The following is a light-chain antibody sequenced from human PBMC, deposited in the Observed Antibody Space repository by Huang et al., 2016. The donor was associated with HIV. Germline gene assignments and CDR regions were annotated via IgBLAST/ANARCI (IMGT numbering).Light chain of an antibody. CDR2: KVS. CDR3: MQGTHWPRT. J-gene: IGKJ1*01. CDR1: QSLVHSDGNTY. Sequence: DVVMTQSPLSLPVTLGQPASISCRSSQSLVHSDGNTYLNWFQQRPGQSPRRLIYKVSNRDSGVPDRCSGSGSGTDFTLRISRVEADDVGVYYCMQGTHWPRTFGQGTKVEIK. V-gene: IGKV2-30*02.